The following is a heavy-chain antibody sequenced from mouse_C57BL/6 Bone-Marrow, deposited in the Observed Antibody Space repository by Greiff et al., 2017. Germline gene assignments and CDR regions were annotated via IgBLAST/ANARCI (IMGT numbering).Heavy chain of an antibody. CDR1: GYTFTSYW. V-gene: IGHV1-69*01. D-gene: IGHD1-1*01. J-gene: IGHJ1*03. Sequence: QVQLQQPGAELVMPGASVKLSCKASGYTFTSYWMHWVKQRPGQGLEWIGEIDPSDSYTNYHQKFQGKSTLTVDTSSNTAYMQLSSLTSEDSAVYYCAREGAITTVVDWYFDVWGTGTTVTVSS. CDR2: IDPSDSYT. CDR3: AREGAITTVVDWYFDV.